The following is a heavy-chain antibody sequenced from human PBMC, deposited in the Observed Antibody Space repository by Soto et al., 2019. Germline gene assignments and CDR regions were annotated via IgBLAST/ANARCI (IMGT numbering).Heavy chain of an antibody. CDR1: GFTFSSYG. CDR2: ISYDGSNK. D-gene: IGHD3-10*01. Sequence: QVQLVESGGGVVQPGRSLRLSCAASGFTFSSYGMHWVRQAPGKGLEWVAVISYDGSNKYYADSVKGRFTISRDNSKNTLYLQMNSLRAEDTAGYYCAKDLLTMVRGAAGYYGMDVWGQGTTVTVSS. V-gene: IGHV3-30*18. CDR3: AKDLLTMVRGAAGYYGMDV. J-gene: IGHJ6*02.